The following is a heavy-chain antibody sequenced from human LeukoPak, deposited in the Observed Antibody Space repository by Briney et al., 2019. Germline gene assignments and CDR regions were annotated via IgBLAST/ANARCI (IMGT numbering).Heavy chain of an antibody. Sequence: ASVKVSCKSSGGAFVNHSISWVRQAPGQGPEWMGGIIPMLAKGNYAQKFQGRVTITADESTSTAYLELSSLTSEDTAVYYCARDPHSDISTQHIHLYFDSWGQGTLVSVSS. CDR1: GGAFVNHS. V-gene: IGHV1-69*13. J-gene: IGHJ4*02. CDR3: ARDPHSDISTQHIHLYFDS. CDR2: IIPMLAKG. D-gene: IGHD3-9*01.